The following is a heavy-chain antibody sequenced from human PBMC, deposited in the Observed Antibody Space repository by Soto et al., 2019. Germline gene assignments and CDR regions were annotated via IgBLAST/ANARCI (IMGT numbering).Heavy chain of an antibody. CDR1: GYSFTSYW. D-gene: IGHD3-3*01. CDR2: IYPGDSDT. CDR3: ARCWSPVQLHPHYYYGMDV. Sequence: GEYLKISCKGSGYSFTSYWIGWVRQMPGKGMEWMGIIYPGDSDTRYSPSFQGQVTISADKYISTAYLQWSSLKASDNAMYYCARCWSPVQLHPHYYYGMDVLGQGTTVTVSS. V-gene: IGHV5-51*01. J-gene: IGHJ6*02.